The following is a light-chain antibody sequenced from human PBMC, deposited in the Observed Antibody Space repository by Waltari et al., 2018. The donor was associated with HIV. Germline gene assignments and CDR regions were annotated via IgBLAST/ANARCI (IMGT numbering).Light chain of an antibody. J-gene: IGLJ2*01. CDR2: DVS. CDR1: RSDVGTYDL. CDR3: CSFSAGSASWI. V-gene: IGLV2-23*02. Sequence: QSALTQPASVSGSPGQSITVSCTRTRSDVGTYDLASWSLHHPGQAHNVLMHDVSKRPSGVSSRFSGSKSGNTASLTISGLQAEDESIYYCCSFSAGSASWIFGGGTTLTVL.